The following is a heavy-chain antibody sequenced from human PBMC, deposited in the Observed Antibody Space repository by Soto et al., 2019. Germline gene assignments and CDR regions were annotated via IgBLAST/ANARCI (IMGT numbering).Heavy chain of an antibody. J-gene: IGHJ4*02. CDR3: ARVGSLRFLEFT. V-gene: IGHV4-4*02. D-gene: IGHD3-3*01. CDR1: SGSISSSNW. Sequence: QVQLQESGPGLVKPSGTLSLTCAVSSGSISSSNWWSWVRQPPGRGLEWIGEIHQSRSPNYNPSLKRRVTIPVDKSKNQFSLKLSSVTAADTAVYYCARVGSLRFLEFTGGQGTLVTVSS. CDR2: IHQSRSP.